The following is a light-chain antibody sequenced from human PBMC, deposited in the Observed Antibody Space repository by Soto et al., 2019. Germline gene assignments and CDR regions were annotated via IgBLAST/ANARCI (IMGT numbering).Light chain of an antibody. Sequence: DIQMTKSPSSLSAFLGDRVTITCRASQGISDYLVWYQQKPGKAPKLRIYAASTLHSGVPPRFSCTGSWTDFTLTISSLQPDDVATYYCQNYYSAPFTFGPGTKVDIK. CDR3: QNYYSAPFT. V-gene: IGKV1-27*01. CDR1: QGISDY. CDR2: AAS. J-gene: IGKJ3*01.